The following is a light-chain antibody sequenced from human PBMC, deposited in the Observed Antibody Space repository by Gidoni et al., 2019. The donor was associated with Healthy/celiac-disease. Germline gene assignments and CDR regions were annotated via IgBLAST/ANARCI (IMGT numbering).Light chain of an antibody. CDR1: SLRSDY. V-gene: IGLV3-19*01. Sequence: SSELPQDPAVSVSFGQTVRITCQGDSLRSDYASWYQQKPGQAPVLVSYGKNNRPSGIPDRFSGSSSGNTASLTITGAQAEDEADYYCNSRDSSGNHVVFGGGTKLTVL. CDR2: GKN. CDR3: NSRDSSGNHVV. J-gene: IGLJ2*01.